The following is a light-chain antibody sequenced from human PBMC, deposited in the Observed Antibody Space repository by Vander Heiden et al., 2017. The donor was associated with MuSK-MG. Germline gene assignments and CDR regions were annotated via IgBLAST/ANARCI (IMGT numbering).Light chain of an antibody. J-gene: IGLJ2*01. Sequence: QSVLTQPPSVSGAPGQRVIMSRTGRSCNIGAGYDVHWYQPLPAPALNLFIYGNSNRSSGVPDRFSGSKSGTSASLTIAGLQDEDEADYYCQSYDSSLWVFGGGTKLTVL. CDR3: QSYDSSLWV. V-gene: IGLV1-40*01. CDR1: SCNIGAGYD. CDR2: GNS.